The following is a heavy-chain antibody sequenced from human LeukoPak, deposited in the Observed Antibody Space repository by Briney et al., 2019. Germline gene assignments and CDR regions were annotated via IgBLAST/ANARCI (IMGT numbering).Heavy chain of an antibody. CDR3: AADRMTTVTYWYFDL. V-gene: IGHV1-46*01. CDR1: GYTFTSYY. D-gene: IGHD4-17*01. CDR2: MNPSSGGT. Sequence: ASVKVSCKASGYTFTSYYMHWVRQAPGQGLEWMGIMNPSSGGTSFAQKFQGRVTMTRDTSTSTAYMELSSLRSEDTAVYYCAADRMTTVTYWYFDLWGRGTLVTVSS. J-gene: IGHJ2*01.